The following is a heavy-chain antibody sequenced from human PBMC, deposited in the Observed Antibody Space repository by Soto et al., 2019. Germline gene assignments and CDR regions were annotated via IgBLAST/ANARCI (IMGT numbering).Heavy chain of an antibody. CDR2: ISISSSYT. J-gene: IGHJ6*02. V-gene: IGHV3-11*06. Sequence: GGSLRLSCAASGFTFSDYYMSWSRQAPGKGLEWVSYISISSSYTNYADSVKGRFTISRDNAKNSLYLQMNSLRAEDTAVYYCARDSRGYYDSSGYYYGMDVWGQGTTVTVSS. D-gene: IGHD3-22*01. CDR1: GFTFSDYY. CDR3: ARDSRGYYDSSGYYYGMDV.